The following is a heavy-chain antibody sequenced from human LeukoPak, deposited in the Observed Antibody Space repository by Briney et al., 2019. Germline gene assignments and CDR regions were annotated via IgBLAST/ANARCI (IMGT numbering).Heavy chain of an antibody. V-gene: IGHV4-39*07. J-gene: IGHJ4*02. D-gene: IGHD3-22*01. Sequence: SETLSLTCTVSGGSISSSSYYWGWIRRPPGKGLEWIGSIYYSGSTYYNPSLKSRVTISVDTSKNQFSLKLSSVTAADTAVYYCARVLPMIVVVIKGAYYFDYWGQGTLVTVSS. CDR3: ARVLPMIVVVIKGAYYFDY. CDR1: GGSISSSSYY. CDR2: IYYSGST.